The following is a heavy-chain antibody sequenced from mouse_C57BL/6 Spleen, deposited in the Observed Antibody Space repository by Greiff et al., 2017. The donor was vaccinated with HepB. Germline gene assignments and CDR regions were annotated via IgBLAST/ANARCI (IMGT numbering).Heavy chain of an antibody. CDR1: GYTFTSYW. V-gene: IGHV1-52*01. CDR2: IDPSDSET. D-gene: IGHD2-2*01. J-gene: IGHJ4*01. CDR3: ARDGSEAMDY. Sequence: QVHVKQPGAELVRPGSSVKLSCKASGYTFTSYWMHWVKQRPIQGLEWIGNIDPSDSETHYNQKFKDKATFTVDKSSSTAYMQLSSLTSEDSAVYYCARDGSEAMDYWGQGTSVTVSS.